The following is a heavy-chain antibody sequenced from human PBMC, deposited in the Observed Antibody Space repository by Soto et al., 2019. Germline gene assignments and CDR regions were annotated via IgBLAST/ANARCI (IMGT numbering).Heavy chain of an antibody. Sequence: EAQLLQSGGGLVPPGGSLRLSRVAYGFAFGNYPMTWVRQTPGRGLEWVSTISGSGGMTVYEDSVRGRFTVSIDHSKATVHLQMNSLRADDTAVYYCAKDRTMARGIRAFDIWGQGTTVSISS. V-gene: IGHV3-23*01. CDR2: ISGSGGMT. CDR3: AKDRTMARGIRAFDI. CDR1: GFAFGNYP. J-gene: IGHJ3*02. D-gene: IGHD3-10*01.